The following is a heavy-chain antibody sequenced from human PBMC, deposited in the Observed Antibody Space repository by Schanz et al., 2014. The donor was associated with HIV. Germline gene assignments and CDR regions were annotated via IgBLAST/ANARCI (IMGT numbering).Heavy chain of an antibody. CDR3: ARGRYIGSYYNY. D-gene: IGHD1-26*01. CDR2: IIPIFGTS. J-gene: IGHJ4*02. Sequence: QVQLVQSGAELKKPGASVKVSCKASGGTFSNYAINWVRQAPGQGLEWMGGIIPIFGTSNYAQKFQGRVTITADESTSTAYMELSSLRSEDPAVYYCARGRYIGSYYNYWGQGTLVTVSS. V-gene: IGHV1-69*01. CDR1: GGTFSNYA.